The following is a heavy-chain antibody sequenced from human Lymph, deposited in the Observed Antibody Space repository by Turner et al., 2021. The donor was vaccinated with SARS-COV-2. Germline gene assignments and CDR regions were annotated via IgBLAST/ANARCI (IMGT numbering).Heavy chain of an antibody. D-gene: IGHD3-10*01. Sequence: EVQLVESGGGLVQPGRSLRLSCAASGFTFSSYSMNWVRRDPGKELVWVVYSSISSSTIYYAESVKGRFTISRDNAKNSLYLQMISLRDEDTAVYYCARDRRGYGAYYYGMDYWGQGTMVTVSS. CDR2: SSISSSTI. CDR3: ARDRRGYGAYYYGMDY. CDR1: GFTFSSYS. J-gene: IGHJ6*02. V-gene: IGHV3-48*02.